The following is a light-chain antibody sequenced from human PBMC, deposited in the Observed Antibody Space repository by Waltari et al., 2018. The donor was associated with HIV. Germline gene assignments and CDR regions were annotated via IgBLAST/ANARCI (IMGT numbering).Light chain of an antibody. CDR3: QRYGRSPIT. Sequence: ELVLTPSTGPLSLSPGERATLSCRASHNVNSKNLSWYQHRPGQAPRLLIYGTSSRATGIPDRFSGGGSGTDFTLTISRLEPEDFAVYYCQRYGRSPITFGRGTRLDIK. CDR2: GTS. CDR1: HNVNSKN. V-gene: IGKV3-20*01. J-gene: IGKJ5*01.